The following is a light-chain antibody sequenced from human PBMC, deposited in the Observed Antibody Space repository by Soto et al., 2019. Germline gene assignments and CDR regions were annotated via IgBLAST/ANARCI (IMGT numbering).Light chain of an antibody. CDR3: LLYYGDALV. V-gene: IGLV7-43*01. CDR1: TGAVTSGFY. Sequence: QAVVTQEPSLTVSPGGTVTLTCASSTGAVTSGFYPNWFQQKPGQAPRALIYSISNKHSWTPARFSGSLLGGKAALTLSGVQPEDEAEYYCLLYYGDALVFGGGTKVTVL. CDR2: SIS. J-gene: IGLJ3*02.